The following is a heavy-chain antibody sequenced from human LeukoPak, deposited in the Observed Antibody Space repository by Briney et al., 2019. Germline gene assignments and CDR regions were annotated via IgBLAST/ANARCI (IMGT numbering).Heavy chain of an antibody. CDR3: ARVAARYYYYYYMDV. CDR2: IKQDGSEK. J-gene: IGHJ6*03. D-gene: IGHD6-6*01. Sequence: GGSLRLSCAASGVTFSSYWMSWVRQAPGKGLEWVANIKQDGSEKYYVDSVKGRFPISRDNAKNSLYLQMNSLRAEDTAVYYCARVAARYYYYYYMDVWGKGTTVTVSS. CDR1: GVTFSSYW. V-gene: IGHV3-7*01.